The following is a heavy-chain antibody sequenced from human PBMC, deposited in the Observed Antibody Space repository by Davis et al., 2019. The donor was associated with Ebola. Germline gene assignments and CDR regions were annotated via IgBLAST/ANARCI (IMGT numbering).Heavy chain of an antibody. CDR2: IRSKANSYAT. CDR1: GFTFSGSA. CDR3: SVTVAAFDI. V-gene: IGHV3-73*01. Sequence: GESLKTSCAASGFTFSGSAMHWVRQASGKGLEWVGRIRSKANSYATAYAASVKGRFTISRDDSKNTAYLQMNSLKTEDTAVYYCSVTVAAFDIWGQGTMVTVSS. J-gene: IGHJ3*02. D-gene: IGHD1-14*01.